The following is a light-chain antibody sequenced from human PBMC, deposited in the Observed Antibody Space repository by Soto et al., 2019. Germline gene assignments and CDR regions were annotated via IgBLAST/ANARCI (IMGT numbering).Light chain of an antibody. CDR3: SSFAGRYVV. J-gene: IGLJ3*02. CDR2: DVS. CDR1: SSDVCGYYY. Sequence: QSALTQPRSVSGSPGQSVTISCSGTSSDVCGYYYVTWYQQHPGEVPKVIIYDVSKRPSGVPDRFSGSKSGNTASLTISGLQADDEADYYCSSFAGRYVVFGGGTKLTVL. V-gene: IGLV2-11*01.